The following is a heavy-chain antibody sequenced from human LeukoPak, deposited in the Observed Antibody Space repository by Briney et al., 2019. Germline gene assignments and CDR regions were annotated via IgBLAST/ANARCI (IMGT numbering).Heavy chain of an antibody. CDR2: ISSTGNT. J-gene: IGHJ4*02. V-gene: IGHV4-4*08. CDR1: GASITRSF. CDR3: ATATAFYCIDH. D-gene: IGHD2-21*02. Sequence: SETLSLTCTVSGASITRSFWTWVRQTPEKGLEWIGYISSTGNTNYNPSLGSRVTMSVDTSNNQFSLDLKSVTAADTAVYYFATATAFYCIDHWGQGTLVTVSS.